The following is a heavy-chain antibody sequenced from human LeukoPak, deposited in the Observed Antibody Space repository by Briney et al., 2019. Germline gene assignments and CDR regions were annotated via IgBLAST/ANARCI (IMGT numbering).Heavy chain of an antibody. CDR2: ISWNSGSI. V-gene: IGHV3-9*01. D-gene: IGHD3-3*01. CDR3: AKDAKYYDFWSGSDYYYGMDV. J-gene: IGHJ6*02. Sequence: PGGSLRLSCAASGFMFRSFAMHWVRQAPGKGLEWVSGISWNSGSIGYADSVKGRFTISRDNAKNSLYLQMNSLRAEDTALYYCAKDAKYYDFWSGSDYYYGMDVWGQGTTVTVSS. CDR1: GFMFRSFA.